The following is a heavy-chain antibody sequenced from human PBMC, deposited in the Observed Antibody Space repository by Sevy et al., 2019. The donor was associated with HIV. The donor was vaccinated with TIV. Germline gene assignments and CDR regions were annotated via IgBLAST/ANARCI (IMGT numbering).Heavy chain of an antibody. Sequence: GGSLRLSCAASGFSFSNYGMHWVRHAPGKGLDWVAFISHDGTKKYYLDSVKGRFTISRDNSKNTVDLQMNSLSAEDAALYYCAKDWRWQQPIYGMNVWGQGTRVTVSS. J-gene: IGHJ6*02. CDR3: AKDWRWQQPIYGMNV. CDR2: ISHDGTKK. D-gene: IGHD3-3*01. V-gene: IGHV3-30*18. CDR1: GFSFSNYG.